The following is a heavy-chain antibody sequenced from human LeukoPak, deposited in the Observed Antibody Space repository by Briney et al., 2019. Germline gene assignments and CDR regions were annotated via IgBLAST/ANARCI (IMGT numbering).Heavy chain of an antibody. CDR3: AKTVVRGVSYYFDY. Sequence: SGGSLRLSCAASGFTFSSYGMHWVRQAPGKGLEWVAVISYDGSNKYYADSVKGRFTISRDNSKNTLYLQMNGLRAEDTAVYYRAKTVVRGVSYYFDYWGQGTLVTVSS. J-gene: IGHJ4*02. D-gene: IGHD3-10*01. CDR1: GFTFSSYG. V-gene: IGHV3-30*18. CDR2: ISYDGSNK.